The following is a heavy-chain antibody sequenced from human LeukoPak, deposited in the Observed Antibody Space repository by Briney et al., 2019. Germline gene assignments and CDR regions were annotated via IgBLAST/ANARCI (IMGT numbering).Heavy chain of an antibody. J-gene: IGHJ4*02. Sequence: GGSLRLSCAVSGLTVSSNYMTWVRQAPGKGLGWVSVVFSDGSTYYADSVKGRFTISRDTSKNTLYLQMNSLRAEDTAVYYCTRQTGGPFDYWGQGTLVTVSS. CDR2: VFSDGST. D-gene: IGHD1-14*01. V-gene: IGHV3-66*04. CDR1: GLTVSSNY. CDR3: TRQTGGPFDY.